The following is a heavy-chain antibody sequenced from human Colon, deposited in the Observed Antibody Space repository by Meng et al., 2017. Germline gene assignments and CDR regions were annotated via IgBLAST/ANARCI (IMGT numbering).Heavy chain of an antibody. D-gene: IGHD6-25*01. V-gene: IGHV1-2*06. J-gene: IGHJ4*02. CDR2: INPKSGDT. CDR1: GYNLPDYY. Sequence: ASVKVSCKPSGYNLPDYYIHWVRRAPGQGLEWMGRINPKSGDTHYAQKFQARVTMTGDTSISTAYMELSGLRSDDTAMYYCARDEDISAAGKLFGDYWGQGTLVTSPQ. CDR3: ARDEDISAAGKLFGDY.